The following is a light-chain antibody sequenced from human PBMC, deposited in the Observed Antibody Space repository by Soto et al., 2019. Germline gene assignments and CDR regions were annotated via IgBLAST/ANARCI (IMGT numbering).Light chain of an antibody. V-gene: IGKV3-20*01. J-gene: IGKJ1*01. CDR2: GAS. CDR3: HQYGSSPWT. CDR1: QSFNSIY. Sequence: EIVMTQSPGTLSLSPGERATLSCRASQSFNSIYLAWYQQKPGQAPRLLIYGASSRATGIPDRFSGSGSGTDFTLTISRLEPEDFAVYYCHQYGSSPWTFGQGTKVDIK.